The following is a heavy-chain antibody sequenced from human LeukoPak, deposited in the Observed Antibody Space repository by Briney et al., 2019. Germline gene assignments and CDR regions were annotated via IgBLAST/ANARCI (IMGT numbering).Heavy chain of an antibody. D-gene: IGHD7-27*01. J-gene: IGHJ4*02. Sequence: PGGSLRLSCAASGFSFSTSGMHWIRQAPGKGLEWVAFIQPDGGNEYYADSVKGRFTISRDNSKNTVHLQMNSLRAEDTAMYYCVRDGAHWDLDYWGQGTLVTVSS. CDR1: GFSFSTSG. V-gene: IGHV3-30*02. CDR3: VRDGAHWDLDY. CDR2: IQPDGGNE.